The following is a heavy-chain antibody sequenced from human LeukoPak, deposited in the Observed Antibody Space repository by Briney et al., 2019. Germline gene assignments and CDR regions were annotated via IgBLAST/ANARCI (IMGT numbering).Heavy chain of an antibody. D-gene: IGHD6-19*01. Sequence: GGSLRLSCAASAFTFSSFAMHWVRRAPGKGLEWVAVIWYDGSSKYYTDSVKGRFTISRDNSKDTLYLQMNSLRADDTGIYYCARSGGRGWYPADYWGQGTLVTVSS. J-gene: IGHJ4*02. CDR2: IWYDGSSK. CDR3: ARSGGRGWYPADY. CDR1: AFTFSSFA. V-gene: IGHV3-33*08.